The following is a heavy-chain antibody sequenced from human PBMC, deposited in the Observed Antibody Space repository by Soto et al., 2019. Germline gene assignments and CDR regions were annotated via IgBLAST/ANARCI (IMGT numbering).Heavy chain of an antibody. V-gene: IGHV4-31*03. CDR3: ARNPTV. D-gene: IGHD4-17*01. Sequence: QVQLQESGPGLVKPSQTLSLTCTVSGGSISSGGYYWSWIRQHPGKGLEWIGYIYYSGSTFYNPSPKTRVTISIDTSQNQVPLQLSSVPAADTAVYDGARNPTVWGQGTLVTFSS. CDR1: GGSISSGGYY. J-gene: IGHJ4*02. CDR2: IYYSGST.